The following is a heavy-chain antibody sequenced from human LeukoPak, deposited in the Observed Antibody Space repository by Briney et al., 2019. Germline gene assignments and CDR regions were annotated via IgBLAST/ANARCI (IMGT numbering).Heavy chain of an antibody. D-gene: IGHD5-24*01. CDR1: GGSISSGGYY. CDR3: ARDRIGGYNWFDY. J-gene: IGHJ4*02. Sequence: PSQTLSLTCTVSGGSISSGGYYWSWIRQPPGKGLEWIGYVYYSGSTNYNPSLKSRVIISVDTSKDQFSLKLNSVTAADTAVYYCARDRIGGYNWFDYWGQGTLVTVSS. V-gene: IGHV4-61*08. CDR2: VYYSGST.